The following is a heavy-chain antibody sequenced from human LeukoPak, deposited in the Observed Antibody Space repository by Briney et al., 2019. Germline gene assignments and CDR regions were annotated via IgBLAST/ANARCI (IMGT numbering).Heavy chain of an antibody. CDR3: ARESIAARPFDY. CDR1: GYTFTSYG. CDR2: ISAYNGNT. J-gene: IGHJ4*02. D-gene: IGHD6-6*01. V-gene: IGHV1-18*01. Sequence: ASVKVSCKASGYTFTSYGISWVRQAPGQGLEWMGWISAYNGNTNYAQKLQGRVTMTTDTSTSTAYMELRSLRSDDTAAYYCARESIAARPFDYWGQGTLVTVSS.